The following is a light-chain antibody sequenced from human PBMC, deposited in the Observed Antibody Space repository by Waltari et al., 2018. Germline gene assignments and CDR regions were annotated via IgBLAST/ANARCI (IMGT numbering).Light chain of an antibody. J-gene: IGKJ1*01. CDR2: AAS. CDR3: QQYNFDPWT. V-gene: IGKV1-9*01. CDR1: QGISSY. Sequence: DIQLTQSPSFLSASIGDRVTITCRASQGISSYLAWYQQKPGKAPKLLIYAASTLQSGVPSRFSGSGSGTEFTLTISSLQPEDFATYYCQQYNFDPWTFGQGTKVE.